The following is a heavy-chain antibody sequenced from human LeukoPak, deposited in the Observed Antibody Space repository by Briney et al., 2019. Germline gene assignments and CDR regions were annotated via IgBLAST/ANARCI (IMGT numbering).Heavy chain of an antibody. J-gene: IGHJ5*02. CDR1: GYTFTSYD. CDR2: MNPNSGNT. V-gene: IGHV1-8*01. CDR3: ARASGLGKYPFDP. D-gene: IGHD3-16*01. Sequence: GASVKVSCKASGYTFTSYDINWVRQATGQGLEWMGWMNPNSGNTVYAQKVQGRVTMTRNPSIRTAYLELSSLRSEDTAVYYCARASGLGKYPFDPWGQGTLVTVSS.